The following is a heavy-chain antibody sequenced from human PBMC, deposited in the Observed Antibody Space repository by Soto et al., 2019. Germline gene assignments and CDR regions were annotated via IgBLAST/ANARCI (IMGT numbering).Heavy chain of an antibody. CDR2: ISAYNGNT. D-gene: IGHD3-9*01. CDR3: VRAGTGYQLDY. J-gene: IGHJ4*02. V-gene: IGHV1-18*01. Sequence: ASVKVSCKASGYTFTSYGISWGRQAPGQGLEWMGWISAYNGNTNYAQKLQGRVTMTTDTSTSTAYMELRSLRSDDTALYYCVRAGTGYQLDYWGQGTLVTVSS. CDR1: GYTFTSYG.